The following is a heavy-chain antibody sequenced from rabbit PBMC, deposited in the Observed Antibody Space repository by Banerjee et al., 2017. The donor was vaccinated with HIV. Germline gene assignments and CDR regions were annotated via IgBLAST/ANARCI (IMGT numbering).Heavy chain of an antibody. V-gene: IGHV1S40*01. CDR3: ARYRADDGTYNAFIL. Sequence: QSLEESGGDLVKPGASLTLTCTASGFSSSRYSYMCWVRQAPGKGLEWIGCIYASSGTTYYASWAKGRFTISKTSSTTVTLQMTSLTAADTATYFCARYRADDGTYNAFILWGPGTLVTVS. J-gene: IGHJ4*01. CDR2: IYASSGTT. CDR1: GFSSSRYSY. D-gene: IGHD5-1*01.